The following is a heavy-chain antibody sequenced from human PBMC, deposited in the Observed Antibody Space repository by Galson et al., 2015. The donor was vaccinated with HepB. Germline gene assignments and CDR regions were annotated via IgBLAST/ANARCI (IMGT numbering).Heavy chain of an antibody. CDR1: GFSFHYYA. Sequence: SLRLSCAGSGFSFHYYAMHWVRQAPGKGLELVSRISHNGGATNFADSVRDRFTISRDNSKNKMYLHMNSLRTEDTAVYYCAREDSWPGYSGGSFHFWGRGTMVTVSS. CDR3: AREDSWPGYSGGSFHF. CDR2: ISHNGGAT. V-gene: IGHV3-64*04. J-gene: IGHJ3*01. D-gene: IGHD3/OR15-3a*01.